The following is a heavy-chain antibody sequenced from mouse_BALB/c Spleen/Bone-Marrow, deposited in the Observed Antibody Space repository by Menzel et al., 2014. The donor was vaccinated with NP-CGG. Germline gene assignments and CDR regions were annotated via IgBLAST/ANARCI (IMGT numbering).Heavy chain of an antibody. CDR2: IRNKANGYTT. V-gene: IGHV7-3*02. CDR3: ARDKGRVFFDY. Sequence: EVKLVESGGGLVQPGGSLRLPCATSGFTFTDYYVNWVRQPPGKALEWLGFIRNKANGYTTEYSASVKSRFTISRDNSQNILYLQMNTLRADDSATYYCARDKGRVFFDYWGQGTTLTVSS. J-gene: IGHJ2*01. CDR1: GFTFTDYY.